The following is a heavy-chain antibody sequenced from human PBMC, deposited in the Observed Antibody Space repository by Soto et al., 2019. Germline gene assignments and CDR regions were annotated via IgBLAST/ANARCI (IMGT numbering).Heavy chain of an antibody. D-gene: IGHD3-10*01. J-gene: IGHJ6*02. CDR1: GFTFSSYG. CDR3: ARDRVTMVRGVIKSYYYYGMDV. V-gene: IGHV3-33*01. Sequence: GGSLRLSCAASGFTFSSYGMHWVRQAPGKGLEWVAVIWYDGSNKYYADSVKGRFTISRDNSKNTLYLQMNSLRAEDTAVYYCARDRVTMVRGVIKSYYYYGMDVWGQGTTVTVSS. CDR2: IWYDGSNK.